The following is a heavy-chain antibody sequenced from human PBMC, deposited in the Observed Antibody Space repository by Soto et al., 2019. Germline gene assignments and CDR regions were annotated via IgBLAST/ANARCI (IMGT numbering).Heavy chain of an antibody. Sequence: GASVKVSCKASGYTFTSYGISWVRQAPGQGLEWMGWISAYNGNTNYAQKLQGRVTMTTDTSTSTAYMELRSLRSDDTAVYYCARIVGYYDSSGYCSDAFDIWGQGTMVTVSS. J-gene: IGHJ3*02. CDR2: ISAYNGNT. V-gene: IGHV1-18*01. D-gene: IGHD3-22*01. CDR1: GYTFTSYG. CDR3: ARIVGYYDSSGYCSDAFDI.